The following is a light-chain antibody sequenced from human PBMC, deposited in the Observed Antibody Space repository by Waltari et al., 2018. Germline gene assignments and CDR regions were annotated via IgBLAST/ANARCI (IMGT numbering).Light chain of an antibody. CDR3: AAWDDSLSGPGV. V-gene: IGLV1-47*01. Sequence: QSVLTQPPSASGTPGQRVTISCSGSSSNIGTNYVYWYQQVPGTAPKLPMYRSNQRPSGVPDRFSGSKSGTSASLAISGLRSEDEADFYCAAWDDSLSGPGVFGGGTKLTVL. CDR1: SSNIGTNY. CDR2: RSN. J-gene: IGLJ3*02.